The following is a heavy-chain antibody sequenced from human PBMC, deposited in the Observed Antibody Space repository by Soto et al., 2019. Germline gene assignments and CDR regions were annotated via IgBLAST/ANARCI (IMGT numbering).Heavy chain of an antibody. CDR1: GFTFRSYA. V-gene: IGHV3-23*01. J-gene: IGHJ4*02. Sequence: GGSLRLSCSASGFTFRSYAMSWVRQAPGKGLEWVSAISGSGGSTYYADSVKGRFTISRDNSENTVYLQMNSLRAEDTAVYYWAKDKDYGSFDYWGRGTLVTVSS. CDR3: AKDKDYGSFDY. D-gene: IGHD4-17*01. CDR2: ISGSGGST.